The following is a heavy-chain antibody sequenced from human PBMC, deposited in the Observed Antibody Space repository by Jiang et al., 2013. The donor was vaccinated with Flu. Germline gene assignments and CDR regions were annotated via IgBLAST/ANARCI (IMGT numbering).Heavy chain of an antibody. V-gene: IGHV4-59*01. CDR2: IYYSGST. J-gene: IGHJ6*02. CDR3: ARGCSGGSCYGRNYYYGMGR. Sequence: GSGLVKPSETLSLTCTVSGGSISSYYWSWIRQPPGKGLEWIGYIYYSGSTNYNPSLKSRVTISVDTSKNQFSLKLSSVTAADTAVYYCARGCSGGSCYGRNYYYGMGRRGGQGTTGHRSP. CDR1: GGSISSYY. D-gene: IGHD2-15*01.